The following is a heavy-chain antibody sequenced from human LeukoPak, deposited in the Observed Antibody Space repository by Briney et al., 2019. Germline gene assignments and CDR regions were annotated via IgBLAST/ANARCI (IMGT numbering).Heavy chain of an antibody. CDR3: ARGRFSYDNTGYSSFYY. CDR2: TSNDGSNK. CDR1: GFTFSDYN. D-gene: IGHD3-22*01. Sequence: GGSLRLSCAASGFTFSDYNMHWVRQAPGQGLEWVSLTSNDGSNKYYAVSVKGRFTISRDNARNSLYLQMNSLRAEDTAVYYCARGRFSYDNTGYSSFYYWGQGTLVTVSS. J-gene: IGHJ4*02. V-gene: IGHV3-30-3*01.